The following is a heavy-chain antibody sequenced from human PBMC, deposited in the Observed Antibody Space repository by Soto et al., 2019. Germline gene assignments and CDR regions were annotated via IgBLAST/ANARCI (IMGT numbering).Heavy chain of an antibody. CDR1: GFTFSSYG. D-gene: IGHD6-6*01. Sequence: QVQLLESGGGVVQPGKSLRLSCVGSGFTFSSYGMHWVRQAPGKGLEWVAGISYDGTKKYYGDSVKGRFSISRDNSRQTVYLQMDSLRAEDTAVYYCAKVGSIAVYHYHYALDVWVQGTTVTVS. J-gene: IGHJ6*02. CDR3: AKVGSIAVYHYHYALDV. CDR2: ISYDGTKK. V-gene: IGHV3-30*18.